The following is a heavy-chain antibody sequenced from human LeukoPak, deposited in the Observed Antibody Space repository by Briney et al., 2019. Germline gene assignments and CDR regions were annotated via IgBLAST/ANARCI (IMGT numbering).Heavy chain of an antibody. CDR3: ARDFLVVVPAAIYHY. CDR2: ISYDGSNK. D-gene: IGHD2-2*01. V-gene: IGHV3-30*03. Sequence: GGSLRLSCAASGFTFRTYGMNWVRQAPGKGLEWVAVISYDGSNKYYADSVKGRFTISRDNSKNTLYLQMNSLRAEDTAVYYCARDFLVVVPAAIYHYWGQGTLVTVSS. CDR1: GFTFRTYG. J-gene: IGHJ4*02.